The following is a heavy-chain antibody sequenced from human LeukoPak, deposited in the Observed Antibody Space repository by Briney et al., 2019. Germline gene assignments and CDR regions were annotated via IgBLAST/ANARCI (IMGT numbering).Heavy chain of an antibody. J-gene: IGHJ4*02. Sequence: NPSETLSLTCAVSGGSISSGGYYWSWIRQPPGKGLEWIGEINHSGSTNYNPSLKSRVTISVDTSKNQFSLKLSSVTAADTAVYYCASTLYYYDSSGKTFDYWGQGTLVTVSS. CDR1: GGSISSGGYY. CDR3: ASTLYYYDSSGKTFDY. CDR2: INHSGST. D-gene: IGHD3-22*01. V-gene: IGHV4-34*01.